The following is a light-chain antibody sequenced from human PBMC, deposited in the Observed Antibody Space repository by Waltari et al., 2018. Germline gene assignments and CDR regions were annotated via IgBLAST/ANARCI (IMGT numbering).Light chain of an antibody. CDR1: QSVSSY. Sequence: EIVLTQSPATLSLSPGARATLSCRASQSVSSYLAGYQQKPGQAPRLLIYDASNRATGIPARFSGSGSGTDFTLTISSLEPEDFAVYYCQQRSNWPYTFGQGTKLEIK. J-gene: IGKJ2*01. CDR2: DAS. CDR3: QQRSNWPYT. V-gene: IGKV3-11*01.